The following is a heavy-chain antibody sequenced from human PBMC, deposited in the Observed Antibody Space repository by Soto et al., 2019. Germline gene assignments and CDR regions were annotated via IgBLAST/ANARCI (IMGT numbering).Heavy chain of an antibody. D-gene: IGHD5-18*01. CDR1: GGSISSGGYY. V-gene: IGHV4-31*03. CDR3: ARASWSVDTAMVGVSWITYYFDY. J-gene: IGHJ4*02. Sequence: SETLSLTCTVSGGSISSGGYYWSWIRQHPGKGLEWIGYIYYSGSTYYNPSLKSRVTISVDTSKNQFSLKLSSVTAADTAVYYCARASWSVDTAMVGVSWITYYFDYWGQGTLVTVSS. CDR2: IYYSGST.